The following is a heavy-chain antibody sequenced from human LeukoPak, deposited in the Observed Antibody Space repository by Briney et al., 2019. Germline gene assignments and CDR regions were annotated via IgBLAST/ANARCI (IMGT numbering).Heavy chain of an antibody. J-gene: IGHJ4*02. D-gene: IGHD1-26*01. CDR1: GFTFSSYG. CDR2: ISYDGSNK. V-gene: IGHV3-30*03. CDR3: ARDPANSGSYLDY. Sequence: GGSLRFSCAASGFTFSSYGMHWVRQAPGKGLEWVAVISYDGSNKYYADSVKGRFTISRDNSKNTLYLQMNSLRAEDTAVYYCARDPANSGSYLDYWGQGTLVTVSS.